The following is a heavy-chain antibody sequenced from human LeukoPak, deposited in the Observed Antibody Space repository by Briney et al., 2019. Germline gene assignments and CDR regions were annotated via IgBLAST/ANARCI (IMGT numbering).Heavy chain of an antibody. CDR3: ARVGPGYCTNGVCFIDY. D-gene: IGHD2-8*01. V-gene: IGHV3-7*01. CDR2: IKQDGGEK. J-gene: IGHJ4*02. CDR1: GFTFSSSW. Sequence: GGSLRLSCAASGFTFSSSWMTWVRQAPGEGLEWVANIKQDGGEKYYVVSVKGRFTISRDNAKNSLYLQMNSLRAEDTAVYYCARVGPGYCTNGVCFIDYWGQGTLVTVSS.